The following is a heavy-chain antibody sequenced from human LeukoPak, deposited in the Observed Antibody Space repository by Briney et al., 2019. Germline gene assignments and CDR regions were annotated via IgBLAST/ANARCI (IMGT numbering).Heavy chain of an antibody. J-gene: IGHJ3*02. CDR3: AKDMGAGIAADAFDI. D-gene: IGHD6-25*01. V-gene: IGHV3-9*01. CDR2: ISWNSGSI. Sequence: GRSLRLSCAASGFTFDDYAMHWVRQAPGKGLEWVSGISWNSGSIGYADSVKGRFTISRDNAKNSLYLQMNSLRAEDTALYYCAKDMGAGIAADAFDIWGQGTMVTVSS. CDR1: GFTFDDYA.